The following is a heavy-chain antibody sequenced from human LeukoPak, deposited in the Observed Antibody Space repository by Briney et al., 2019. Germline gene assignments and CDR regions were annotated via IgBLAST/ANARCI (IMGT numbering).Heavy chain of an antibody. Sequence: GGSLRLSCAASGFAFSSYEMNWVRQAPGKGLEWVSYISSSGSTIYYADSVKGRFTISRDNAKNSLYLQMDSLRAEDTAFYYCAREWYYFDTTAYYPGVFDCWGQGTLVTVSS. V-gene: IGHV3-48*03. D-gene: IGHD3-22*01. CDR3: AREWYYFDTTAYYPGVFDC. CDR1: GFAFSSYE. CDR2: ISSSGSTI. J-gene: IGHJ4*02.